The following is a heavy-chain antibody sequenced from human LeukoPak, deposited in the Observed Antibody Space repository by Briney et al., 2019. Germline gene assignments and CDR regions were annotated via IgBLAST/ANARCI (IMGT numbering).Heavy chain of an antibody. J-gene: IGHJ4*02. V-gene: IGHV3-30*04. Sequence: GGSLRLSCAASGFTFSTYAMHWVRQAPGKGLEWVAVISYDGNKKYYADSVKGRFTISRDNSENTLYLQMISLRAEDTAVYYCARDQGGDGGFDYWGQGILVTVSS. CDR2: ISYDGNKK. D-gene: IGHD2-21*01. CDR1: GFTFSTYA. CDR3: ARDQGGDGGFDY.